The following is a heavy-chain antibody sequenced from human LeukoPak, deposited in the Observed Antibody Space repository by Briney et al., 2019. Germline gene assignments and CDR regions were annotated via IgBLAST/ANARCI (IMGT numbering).Heavy chain of an antibody. CDR3: ARVRSWEDY. V-gene: IGHV3-21*01. CDR2: ITSNSKDI. J-gene: IGHJ4*02. D-gene: IGHD1-26*01. Sequence: PGGSLRLSCAASGFSFSSYRMIWVRQAPGKGLEWVSSITSNSKDIHYADSVKGRFNISRDNAKNSLYLQMNSLRAEDTAVYYCARVRSWEDYWGQGTLVTVSS. CDR1: GFSFSSYR.